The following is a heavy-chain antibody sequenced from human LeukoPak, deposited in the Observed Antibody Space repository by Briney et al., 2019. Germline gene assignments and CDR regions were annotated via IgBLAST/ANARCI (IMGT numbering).Heavy chain of an antibody. D-gene: IGHD1-1*01. CDR2: IYTSGST. CDR1: GGSISSSSYY. CDR3: ARGGGTIDP. Sequence: SETLSLTCTVSGGSISSSSYYWSWIRQPAGKGLEWIGRIYTSGSTNYNPSLKSRVTISVDTSKNQFSLKLSSVTAADTAVYYCARGGGTIDPWGQGTLVTVSS. J-gene: IGHJ5*02. V-gene: IGHV4-61*02.